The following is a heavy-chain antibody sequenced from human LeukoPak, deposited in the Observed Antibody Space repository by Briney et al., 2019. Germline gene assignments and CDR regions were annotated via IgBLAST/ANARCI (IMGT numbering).Heavy chain of an antibody. Sequence: AETLSLTRNVWGVSIRNDYWSWVRQPPGKGLEWIGYIYYSGSTNYNPSLRSRVTISVDTAQNQFSLKLSSVTAADTAVYYGARGSVAGKMGLSEFDDWGQGTLVTVSS. J-gene: IGHJ4*02. D-gene: IGHD6-19*01. CDR3: ARGSVAGKMGLSEFDD. CDR2: IYYSGST. V-gene: IGHV4-59*01. CDR1: GVSIRNDY.